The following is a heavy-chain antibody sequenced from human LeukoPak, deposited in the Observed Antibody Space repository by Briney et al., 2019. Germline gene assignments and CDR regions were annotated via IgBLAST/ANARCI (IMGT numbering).Heavy chain of an antibody. Sequence: GGSLRLSCAASGFTVSTNYMTWVRQAPGKGLEWVSILYSGGSICYADSVKGRFTISRDNSKNTLYLQMNSLRAEDTAVYYCARDSTGDGHLGNWGQGTLVTVSS. CDR1: GFTVSTNY. V-gene: IGHV3-53*05. CDR2: LYSGGSI. J-gene: IGHJ4*02. CDR3: ARDSTGDGHLGN. D-gene: IGHD3-10*01.